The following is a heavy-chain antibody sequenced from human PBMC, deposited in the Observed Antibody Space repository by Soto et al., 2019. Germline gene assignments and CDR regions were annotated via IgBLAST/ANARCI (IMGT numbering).Heavy chain of an antibody. CDR1: GYTLTELS. V-gene: IGHV1-24*01. D-gene: IGHD3-22*01. J-gene: IGHJ4*02. CDR3: ATGVTYYYDSSGYSGDY. Sequence: GASVKVSCKVSGYTLTELSMHWVRQAPGKGLEWMGGFDPEDGETIYAQKFQGRVTMTEDTSTDTAYMELSSLRSEDTAVYYCATGVTYYYDSSGYSGDYWGQGTLVTVSS. CDR2: FDPEDGET.